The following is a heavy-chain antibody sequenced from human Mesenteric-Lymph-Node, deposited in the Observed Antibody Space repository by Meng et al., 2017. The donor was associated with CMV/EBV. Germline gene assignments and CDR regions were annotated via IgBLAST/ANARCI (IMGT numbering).Heavy chain of an antibody. V-gene: IGHV3-53*01. CDR1: GFTVSSNY. CDR2: IYSGGST. D-gene: IGHD2-2*01. J-gene: IGHJ4*02. Sequence: GGSLRLSCAASGFTVSSNYMSWVRQAPGKGLEWVSVIYSGGSTYYADSVKGRFTISRDNSKNTLYLQMNSLRAEDTAVYYCASGVVVPAAISFDYWSQGTLVTVSS. CDR3: ASGVVVPAAISFDY.